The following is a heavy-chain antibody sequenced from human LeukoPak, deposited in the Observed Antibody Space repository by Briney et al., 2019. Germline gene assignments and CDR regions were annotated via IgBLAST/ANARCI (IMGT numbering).Heavy chain of an antibody. V-gene: IGHV3-23*01. Sequence: GGSLRLSCAASGFTFSSYAMNWVRQAPGKGLEWVSSISGSGDSTNYADSVKGRFTISRDNSNNTLYLQMSSLRAEDTAVYYCAEWGSGWYFDYWGQGTLVTVSS. CDR2: ISGSGDST. D-gene: IGHD6-19*01. CDR3: AEWGSGWYFDY. J-gene: IGHJ4*02. CDR1: GFTFSSYA.